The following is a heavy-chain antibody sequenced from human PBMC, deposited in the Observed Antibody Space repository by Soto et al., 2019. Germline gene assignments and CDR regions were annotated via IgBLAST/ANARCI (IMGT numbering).Heavy chain of an antibody. J-gene: IGHJ4*02. Sequence: QVQLQESGPGLVKPSETLSLTCTVSGGSVSSGSYYWSWIRQPPGKGLEWIGYIYYSGSTNYNPSLKSRVTISVDTSKNQFSLKLSSVTAADTAVYYCARDGGDSSGYPRFDYWGQGSLVTVSS. CDR2: IYYSGST. CDR3: ARDGGDSSGYPRFDY. CDR1: GGSVSSGSYY. D-gene: IGHD3-22*01. V-gene: IGHV4-61*01.